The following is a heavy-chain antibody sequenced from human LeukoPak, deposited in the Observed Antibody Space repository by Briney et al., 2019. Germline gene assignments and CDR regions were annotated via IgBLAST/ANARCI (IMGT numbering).Heavy chain of an antibody. Sequence: ASVKVSCKASGYTFIGYYMHWVRQAPGQGLEWMGWINPNSGGTNYAQKFQGRVTMTRDTSISTAYMELSRLRSDDTAVYYCASLSFPEVYVDAFDIWGQGTMVTVSS. CDR2: INPNSGGT. D-gene: IGHD2-8*01. CDR3: ASLSFPEVYVDAFDI. J-gene: IGHJ3*02. CDR1: GYTFIGYY. V-gene: IGHV1-2*02.